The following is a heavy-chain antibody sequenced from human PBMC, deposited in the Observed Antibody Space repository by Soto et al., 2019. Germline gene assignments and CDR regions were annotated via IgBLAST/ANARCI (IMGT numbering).Heavy chain of an antibody. D-gene: IGHD3-9*01. CDR1: GFTLSSYW. Sequence: TGGSLRLSCAASGFTLSSYWMHWVRQVPGKGLMWVSRIDSDGIRTNYADSVKGRFTISRDNAKNTLYLQMNYLSAEDTAVYYCARDLGKYDRYYFDYWGQGTLVTVSS. V-gene: IGHV3-74*01. CDR2: IDSDGIRT. CDR3: ARDLGKYDRYYFDY. J-gene: IGHJ4*02.